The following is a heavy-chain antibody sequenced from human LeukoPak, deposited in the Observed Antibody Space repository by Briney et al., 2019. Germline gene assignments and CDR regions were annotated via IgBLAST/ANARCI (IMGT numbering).Heavy chain of an antibody. CDR3: ARGWAVVGISQPFDY. J-gene: IGHJ4*02. CDR1: GYSFTNYD. D-gene: IGHD6-13*01. V-gene: IGHV1-8*03. Sequence: ASVKVSCKASGYSFTNYDINWVRQATGQGLEWMGWMNPKSGDTGYSQKFQGRVFITRDTSINTAYMELSSLGSDDTAVYYCARGWAVVGISQPFDYWGQGTLVTVSS. CDR2: MNPKSGDT.